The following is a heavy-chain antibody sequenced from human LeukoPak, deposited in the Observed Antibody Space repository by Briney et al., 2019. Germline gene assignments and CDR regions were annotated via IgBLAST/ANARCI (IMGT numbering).Heavy chain of an antibody. V-gene: IGHV4-39*07. J-gene: IGHJ4*02. Sequence: PSETLSLTCTVSGGSISSSSYYWGWIRQPPGKGLEWIGSIYYSGSTYYNPSLKSRVTISVDTSKNQFSLKLSSVTAADTAVYYCARAAAVVAFDYRGQGTLVTVSS. CDR1: GGSISSSSYY. D-gene: IGHD6-13*01. CDR2: IYYSGST. CDR3: ARAAAVVAFDY.